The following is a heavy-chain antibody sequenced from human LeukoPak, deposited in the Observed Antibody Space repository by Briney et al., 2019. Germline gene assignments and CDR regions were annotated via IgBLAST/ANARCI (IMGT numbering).Heavy chain of an antibody. J-gene: IGHJ6*03. Sequence: SVKVSCKASGGTFISYAISWLRQAPGQGLEWMGGIIPIFGTANYAQKFQGRVTNTTDEATSTAYMELSSLRSEDTAVYYCARGDLGYCSSTSCPAIDLPHYYYYMDVWGKGTTVTVSS. V-gene: IGHV1-69*05. CDR3: ARGDLGYCSSTSCPAIDLPHYYYYMDV. CDR1: GGTFISYA. CDR2: IIPIFGTA. D-gene: IGHD2-2*01.